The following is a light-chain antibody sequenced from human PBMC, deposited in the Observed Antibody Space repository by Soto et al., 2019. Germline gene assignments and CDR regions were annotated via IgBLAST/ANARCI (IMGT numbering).Light chain of an antibody. CDR2: AAS. Sequence: DIQMTQSPSSLSASVGDRVTITCRASQSISSYLNWYQQKPGKAPRLLISAASTLEAGVPSRFTGGGSGTHFTFTISSLQPEDTAIYYCQQYDGFPLTFGPGTTVGIK. CDR1: QSISSY. J-gene: IGKJ3*01. V-gene: IGKV1-33*01. CDR3: QQYDGFPLT.